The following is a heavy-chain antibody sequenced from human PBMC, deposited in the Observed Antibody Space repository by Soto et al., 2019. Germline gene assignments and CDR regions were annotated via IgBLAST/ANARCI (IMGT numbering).Heavy chain of an antibody. Sequence: PGGSLRLSCAASGFTFSSYRMHWVRQAPGKGLEWVAVISYDGSNRYYASSVEGQFTSSRDNSKNTLYLQMNSLRVEDTAVYYCAKSKPNGKYLDYWGQGDLVTVSS. CDR1: GFTFSSYR. V-gene: IGHV3-30*18. CDR3: AKSKPNGKYLDY. CDR2: ISYDGSNR. J-gene: IGHJ4*02. D-gene: IGHD2-8*01.